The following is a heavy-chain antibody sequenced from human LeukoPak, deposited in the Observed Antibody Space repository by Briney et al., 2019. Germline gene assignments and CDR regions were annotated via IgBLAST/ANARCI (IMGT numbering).Heavy chain of an antibody. D-gene: IGHD6-25*01. V-gene: IGHV3-13*01. CDR1: GFTFSSYD. Sequence: GGSLRLSCAASGFTFSSYDMHWVRQATGKGLEWVSAIGTAGDTYYPGSVKGRFTISRENAKNSLYLQMNSLRAGDTAVYYCAREVASGHGFDYWGQGTLVTVSS. CDR2: IGTAGDT. J-gene: IGHJ4*02. CDR3: AREVASGHGFDY.